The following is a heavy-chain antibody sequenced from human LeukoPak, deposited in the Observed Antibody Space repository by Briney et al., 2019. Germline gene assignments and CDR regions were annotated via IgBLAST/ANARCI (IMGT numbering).Heavy chain of an antibody. D-gene: IGHD2-15*01. V-gene: IGHV3-23*01. J-gene: IGHJ4*02. CDR3: AKDVVVVVAATGDY. Sequence: HPGGSLRLSCAASGFTFNSYYMSWVRQAPGKGLEWVSAISGSGGSTYYADSVKGRFTISRDNAKNSLYLQMNSLRAEDTAVYYCAKDVVVVVAATGDYWGQGTLVTVSS. CDR2: ISGSGGST. CDR1: GFTFNSYY.